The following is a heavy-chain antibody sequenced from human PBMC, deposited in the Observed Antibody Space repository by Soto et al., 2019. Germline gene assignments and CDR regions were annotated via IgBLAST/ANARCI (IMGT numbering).Heavy chain of an antibody. D-gene: IGHD1-26*01. Sequence: SQTLSLTCAISGDSVSSNSASWNWIRQSPSRGLEWLGRTYYRSKWYIDYAVSVKSRITINPDTSKNQFSLQLDSVIPEDTALYYCARDPDAEYSGNYHTPRSLDSWGQGTQVTVSS. V-gene: IGHV6-1*01. J-gene: IGHJ4*02. CDR2: TYYRSKWYI. CDR3: ARDPDAEYSGNYHTPRSLDS. CDR1: GDSVSSNSAS.